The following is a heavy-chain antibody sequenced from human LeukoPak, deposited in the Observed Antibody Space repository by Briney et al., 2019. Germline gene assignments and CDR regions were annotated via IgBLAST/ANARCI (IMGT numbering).Heavy chain of an antibody. J-gene: IGHJ6*03. V-gene: IGHV4-59*07. CDR3: AKREDYYYYMDV. CDR2: IHFSGST. CDR1: GDSISPYH. Sequence: SYTLSLTCTVPGDSISPYHWSRIRQPPRQGLEPIGYIHFSGSTNYNPSLKSRITISVDTSKNQFSLKLSSVTAADTAVYYCAKREDYYYYMDVWGKGTTVTVSS.